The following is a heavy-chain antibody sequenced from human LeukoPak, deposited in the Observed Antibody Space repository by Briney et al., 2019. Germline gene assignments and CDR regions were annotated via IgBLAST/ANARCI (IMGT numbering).Heavy chain of an antibody. D-gene: IGHD2-2*01. CDR3: GRGKSPAAVDD. J-gene: IGHJ4*02. CDR1: GFVFSDYY. V-gene: IGHV3-74*01. Sequence: GGSLRLSCAASGFVFSDYYMHWVRQAPGKGLVWVSHINGDGSNVNYADSVKGRFTISRDNAKKTLYLRMNRLRVEDTALYYCGRGKSPAAVDDWGQGTLVTVPS. CDR2: INGDGSNV.